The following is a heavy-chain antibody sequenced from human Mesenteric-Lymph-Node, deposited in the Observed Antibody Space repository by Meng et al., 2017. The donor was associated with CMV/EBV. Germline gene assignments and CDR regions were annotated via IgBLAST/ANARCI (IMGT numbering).Heavy chain of an antibody. J-gene: IGHJ6*02. CDR1: GFTFSKYA. CDR2: IYSGGSSP. V-gene: IGHV3-23*03. Sequence: GGSLRLSCVASGFTFSKYAMSWVRQAPGKGLEWVSWIYSGGSSPYYADSVKGRFTISRDDSKNTLYLQMTSLRAEDTAVYYCARPRFRGMDVWGRGTTVTVSS. CDR3: ARPRFRGMDV.